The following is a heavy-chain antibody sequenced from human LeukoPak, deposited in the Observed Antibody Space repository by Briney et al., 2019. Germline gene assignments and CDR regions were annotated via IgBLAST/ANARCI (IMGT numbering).Heavy chain of an antibody. D-gene: IGHD1-7*01. CDR3: TRVGGTSFFDY. CDR2: IRSKASGGTT. V-gene: IGHV3-49*04. Sequence: GGSLRLSCAASGFTFSSYAMSWVRQAPGKGLEWVGFIRSKASGGTTEYASSVKGTFTISRDDSKSIAYLQMNSLKTEDTAVYYCTRVGGTSFFDYWGQGTLVTVSS. CDR1: GFTFSSYA. J-gene: IGHJ4*02.